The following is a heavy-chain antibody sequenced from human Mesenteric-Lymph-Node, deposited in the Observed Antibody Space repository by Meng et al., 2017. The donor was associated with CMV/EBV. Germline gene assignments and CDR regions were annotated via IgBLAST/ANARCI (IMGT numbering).Heavy chain of an antibody. J-gene: IGHJ6*02. Sequence: GGSLRLSCAASGFTFSSYAFNWVRQPPGKGLEWLSYISDSGSTIYYADSVKGRFTISRDNAKNSLYLQINSLRAEDTAVYYCAGDSPRPYGLDVWGQGTTVTVSS. CDR1: GFTFSSYA. CDR3: AGDSPRPYGLDV. CDR2: ISDSGSTI. V-gene: IGHV3-48*03.